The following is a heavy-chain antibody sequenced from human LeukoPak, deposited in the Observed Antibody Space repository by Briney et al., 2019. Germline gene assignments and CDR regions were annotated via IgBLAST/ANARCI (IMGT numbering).Heavy chain of an antibody. D-gene: IGHD4-17*01. Sequence: GRSLRLSCAASGFTFSRYAMPWVRQTPGKGLEWVAVISYDGNHQYYADSVKGRFTISRDNSKNMLYLQMDSLRAEDSAVYYCVRENYGTHYFDYWGQGTLVTVPS. CDR2: ISYDGNHQ. V-gene: IGHV3-30-3*01. CDR3: VRENYGTHYFDY. J-gene: IGHJ4*02. CDR1: GFTFSRYA.